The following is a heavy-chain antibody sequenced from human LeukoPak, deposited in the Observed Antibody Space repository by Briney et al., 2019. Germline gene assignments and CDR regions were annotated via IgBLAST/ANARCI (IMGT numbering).Heavy chain of an antibody. CDR1: GGSVSSSNYH. J-gene: IGHJ4*02. V-gene: IGHV4-39*07. CDR3: ARIPGGYYYDSSGYYPPFDY. CDR2: FCYRGTT. D-gene: IGHD3-22*01. Sequence: SETLSLTCTVSGGSVSSSNYHWGWIRQPPGKGLEWIGSFCYRGTTNYNPSLKSRVTISVDTSKNQFSLKLSSVTAADTAVYYCARIPGGYYYDSSGYYPPFDYWGQGTLVTVSS.